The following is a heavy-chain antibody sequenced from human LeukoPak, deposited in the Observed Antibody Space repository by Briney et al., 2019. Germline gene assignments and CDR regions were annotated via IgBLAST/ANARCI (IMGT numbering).Heavy chain of an antibody. CDR1: GGSINRGDYY. Sequence: SETLSLTRTVSGGSINRGDYYWSWIRQPPGKGLEGIGYIYYSGSAYYNPSLKSRVTISVDTSKNQFSLKLSSVTAADTAVYYCARDRVVVVPAALYYYGMDVWGQGTTVTVSS. V-gene: IGHV4-30-4*02. CDR2: IYYSGSA. D-gene: IGHD2-2*01. J-gene: IGHJ6*02. CDR3: ARDRVVVVPAALYYYGMDV.